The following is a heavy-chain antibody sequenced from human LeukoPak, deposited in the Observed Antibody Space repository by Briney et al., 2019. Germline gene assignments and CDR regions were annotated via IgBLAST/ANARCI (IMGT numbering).Heavy chain of an antibody. J-gene: IGHJ4*02. CDR2: IYYSGST. CDR1: GGSISSYY. CDR3: ARTSDDYYDSSGYYDY. V-gene: IGHV4-59*01. Sequence: SETLSLTCTVSGGSISSYYWSWIRQPPGKGLEWIGYIYYSGSTNYNPSLKSRVTISVDTSKNQFSLKLSSVTAADTAVYYCARTSDDYYDSSGYYDYWGQGTLVTVSS. D-gene: IGHD3-22*01.